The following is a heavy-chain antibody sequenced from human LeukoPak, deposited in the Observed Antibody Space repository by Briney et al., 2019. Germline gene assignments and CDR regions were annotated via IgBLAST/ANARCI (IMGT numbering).Heavy chain of an antibody. J-gene: IGHJ4*02. V-gene: IGHV4-39*01. CDR1: GGSISSSSYY. Sequence: PSETLSLTCTVSGGSISSSSYYWGWIRQPPGKGLEWIGSIYYSGSTYYSPSLKRRVTISVDTSKNQFSLKLSSVTAADTAVYYCARIVGASDYWGQGTLVTVSS. D-gene: IGHD1-26*01. CDR3: ARIVGASDY. CDR2: IYYSGST.